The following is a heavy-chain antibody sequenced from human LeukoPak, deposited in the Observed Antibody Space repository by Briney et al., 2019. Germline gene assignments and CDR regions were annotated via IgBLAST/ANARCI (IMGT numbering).Heavy chain of an antibody. CDR2: IFSGGDT. CDR1: GFTVSSNH. D-gene: IGHD6-19*01. J-gene: IGHJ4*02. V-gene: IGHV3-66*02. CDR3: MRQGLAGAGR. Sequence: GGSLRLSCAASGFTVSSNHMNWVRQAPGKGLEWVSVIFSGGDTSYADSVKGRFTISRDSSKNTLFLQMNSLTPEDTAVYYCMRQGLAGAGRWGQGTLVTVSS.